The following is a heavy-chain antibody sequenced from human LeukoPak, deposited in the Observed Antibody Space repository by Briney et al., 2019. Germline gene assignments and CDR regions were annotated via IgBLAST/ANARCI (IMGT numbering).Heavy chain of an antibody. CDR2: IKRKGDDGTI. CDR1: GFTFSNAW. Sequence: GGSLRLSCAASGFTFSNAWMSWVRQAPGRGLEWVGRIKRKGDDGTIDYAAPVKGRLSISRDDSKNTLYLQMNSLKSEDTAVYYCTAGTGRSDFDYWGQGTLVTVSA. J-gene: IGHJ4*02. CDR3: TAGTGRSDFDY. V-gene: IGHV3-15*01. D-gene: IGHD3/OR15-3a*01.